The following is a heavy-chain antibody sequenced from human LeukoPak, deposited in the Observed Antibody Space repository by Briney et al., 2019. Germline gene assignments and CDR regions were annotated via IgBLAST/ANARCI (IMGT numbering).Heavy chain of an antibody. CDR1: GGSISSSSYY. D-gene: IGHD3-22*01. CDR3: AAGYYYDSSGPNWFDP. J-gene: IGHJ5*02. V-gene: IGHV4-39*01. Sequence: SETLSLTCTVSGGSISSSSYYWGWIRQPPGKGLEWIGSIYYSGSTYYNPSLKSRVTISVDTSKNQFSLKLSSVTAADTAVYYCAAGYYYDSSGPNWFDPWGQGTPVTVSS. CDR2: IYYSGST.